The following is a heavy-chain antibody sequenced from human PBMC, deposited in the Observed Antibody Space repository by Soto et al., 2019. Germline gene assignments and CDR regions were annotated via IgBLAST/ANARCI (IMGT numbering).Heavy chain of an antibody. V-gene: IGHV3-15*07. CDR3: TTTGGHLHSDPFDY. Sequence: EVQLVESGGGLVKPGGSLRLSCAASGFTFSDGWMNWVRQAPGKGLEWVGRIKSKISGGTADYVAPVIGRFTISRDDSKNTVYLQMNILKIEDTAVYYCTTTGGHLHSDPFDYWGQGALVTVSS. D-gene: IGHD2-8*02. CDR2: IKSKISGGTA. J-gene: IGHJ4*02. CDR1: GFTFSDGW.